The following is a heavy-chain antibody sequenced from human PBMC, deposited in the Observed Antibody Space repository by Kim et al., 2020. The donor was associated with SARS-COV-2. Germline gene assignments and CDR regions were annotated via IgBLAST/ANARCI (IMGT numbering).Heavy chain of an antibody. CDR1: GFSLSTRGMC. V-gene: IGHV2-70*11. CDR3: ARIRGSGTTRSQSYHYYMDI. CDR2: IDWDDDK. D-gene: IGHD1-7*01. Sequence: SGPTLVNPTQTLTLTCTFSGFSLSTRGMCVSWIRQPPGKALEWLARIDWDDDKYYNTSLKTSLTISKDTSKNQVVLTMTNMDPVDTATYYCARIRGSGTTRSQSYHYYMDIWGKGTTVTVSS. J-gene: IGHJ6*03.